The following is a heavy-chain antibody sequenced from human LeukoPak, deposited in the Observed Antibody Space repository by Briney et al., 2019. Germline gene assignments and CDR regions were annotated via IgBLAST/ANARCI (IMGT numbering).Heavy chain of an antibody. J-gene: IGHJ4*02. D-gene: IGHD1-26*01. V-gene: IGHV4-39*01. Sequence: SETLSLTCTVSGGSISSSTSYWGWIRQPPGKGLEWIGSIYYSGSTSYNPSLKSRVTISVDTSKKQFSLKLDSVTAADTAVYYCARNASDSGPSYFDYWGQGTLVTVSS. CDR1: GGSISSSTSY. CDR2: IYYSGST. CDR3: ARNASDSGPSYFDY.